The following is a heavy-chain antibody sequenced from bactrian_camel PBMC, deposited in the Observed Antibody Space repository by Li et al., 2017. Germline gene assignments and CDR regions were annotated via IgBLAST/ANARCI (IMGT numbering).Heavy chain of an antibody. CDR2: IDDTGET. CDR1: GYTLGHLYC. D-gene: IGHD1*01. J-gene: IGHJ4*01. Sequence: HVQLVESGGGSAQQGGSLRLSCAPSGYTLGHLYCMAWFRKTSEKEREEVAFIDDTGETAYGVSVKGRFTISRDNAKNTLYLQLNSLKTEDTAMYYCANSPSNWIWQYNYLGQGTQVTVS. CDR3: ANSPSNWIWQYNY. V-gene: IGHV3S1*01.